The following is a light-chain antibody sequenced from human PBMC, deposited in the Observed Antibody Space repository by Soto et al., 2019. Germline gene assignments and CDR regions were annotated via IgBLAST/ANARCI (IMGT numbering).Light chain of an antibody. CDR1: QSVSSG. CDR2: NTF. CDR3: QQRSDWPFT. J-gene: IGKJ5*01. V-gene: IGKV3-11*01. Sequence: EIVLTQSPATLSLSPGERATLSCRASQSVSSGLGWYQQKVGQAPRLLIYNTFNRATGIPARFSGSGSGTDFTLTISTLDPEDFAVYYCQQRSDWPFTFGQGTRLEIK.